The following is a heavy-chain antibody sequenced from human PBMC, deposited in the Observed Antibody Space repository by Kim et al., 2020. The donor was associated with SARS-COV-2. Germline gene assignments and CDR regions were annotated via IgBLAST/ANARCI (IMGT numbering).Heavy chain of an antibody. J-gene: IGHJ2*01. D-gene: IGHD3-3*01. V-gene: IGHV3-48*03. CDR2: ISSSGSTI. CDR3: ARDPEAWSGYYTQDWYFDL. CDR1: GFTFSSYE. Sequence: GGSLRLSCAASGFTFSSYEMNWVRQAPGKGLEWVSYISSSGSTIYYADSVKGRFTISRDNAKNSLYLQMNSLRAEDTAVYYCARDPEAWSGYYTQDWYFDLWGRGTLVTVSS.